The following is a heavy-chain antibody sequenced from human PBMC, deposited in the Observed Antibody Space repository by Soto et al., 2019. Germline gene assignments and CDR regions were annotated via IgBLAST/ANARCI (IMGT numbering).Heavy chain of an antibody. CDR3: AREGQAPYYYYGMDV. CDR2: ISGYNGNT. CDR1: GYTFTNYG. V-gene: IGHV1-18*01. J-gene: IGHJ6*02. Sequence: QVQVVQSGDEVKKPGASVKVSCKASGYTFTNYGFSWVRQAPGQGLEWMGWISGYNGNTKYAEKFQGRVTMTTDTSSXTANMELRSLRSDDTAVYYCAREGQAPYYYYGMDVWSQGTAVTVSS.